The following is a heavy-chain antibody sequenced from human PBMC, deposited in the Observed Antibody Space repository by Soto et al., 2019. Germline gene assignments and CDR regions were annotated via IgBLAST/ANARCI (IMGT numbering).Heavy chain of an antibody. CDR2: ISFDGRSE. CDR3: ARGLYDGSAYYYKHLAY. V-gene: IGHV3-30*03. Sequence: PGGSLRLSCAASGFTFSSYGMHWVRQTPGKGLDGVAVISFDGRSEYYADSVKGRFTISRDNSKNTLYLQMISLRPDDLAVYYCARGLYDGSAYYYKHLAYWGQGTLVTVSS. CDR1: GFTFSSYG. D-gene: IGHD3-22*01. J-gene: IGHJ4*02.